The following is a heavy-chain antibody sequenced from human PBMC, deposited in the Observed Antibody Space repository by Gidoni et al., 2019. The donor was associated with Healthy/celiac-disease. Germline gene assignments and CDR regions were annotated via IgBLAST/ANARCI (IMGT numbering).Heavy chain of an antibody. J-gene: IGHJ5*02. Sequence: QVQLVQSGAEVKKPGSSVKVSCKASGGTFSSDAISWVRQAPGQGLEWMGGIIPIFGTANYAQKFQGRVTITADESTSTAYMELSSLRSEDTAVYYCARALSYYYDSSGYYLNWFDPWGQGTLVTVSS. CDR3: ARALSYYYDSSGYYLNWFDP. D-gene: IGHD3-22*01. CDR2: IIPIFGTA. CDR1: GGTFSSDA. V-gene: IGHV1-69*01.